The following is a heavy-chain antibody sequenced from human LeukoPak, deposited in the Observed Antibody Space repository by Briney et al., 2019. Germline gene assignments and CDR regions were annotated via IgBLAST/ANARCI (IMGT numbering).Heavy chain of an antibody. V-gene: IGHV3-7*03. Sequence: GGSLRLSCAASGFTSSSYWMSWVRQAPGKGLEWVANIKEDGSEKYYVDSVKGRFTISRDNTKNSLYLQMNSLRVEDTAVFYCARDQYDTWSRRGNFDSWGQGTLVIVSS. J-gene: IGHJ4*02. D-gene: IGHD3-3*01. CDR3: ARDQYDTWSRRGNFDS. CDR2: IKEDGSEK. CDR1: GFTSSSYW.